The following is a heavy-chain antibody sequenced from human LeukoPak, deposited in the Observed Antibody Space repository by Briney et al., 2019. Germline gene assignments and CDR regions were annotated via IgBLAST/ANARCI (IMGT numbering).Heavy chain of an antibody. CDR2: IYPGDSDT. J-gene: IGHJ4*02. CDR3: AGKGIAVAGTGFDY. D-gene: IGHD6-19*01. Sequence: GESLKISCKGSGYRFTSYWIGWVRQMPGKGLEWMGFIYPGDSDTRYSPSSQGQVTLSADKSISTAYLQWSSLKASDTVIYYCAGKGIAVAGTGFDYWGQGTLVSVSS. CDR1: GYRFTSYW. V-gene: IGHV5-51*01.